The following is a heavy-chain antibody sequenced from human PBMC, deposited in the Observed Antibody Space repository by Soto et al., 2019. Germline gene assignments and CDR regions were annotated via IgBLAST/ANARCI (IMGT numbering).Heavy chain of an antibody. J-gene: IGHJ4*02. CDR2: IIPILGIA. CDR3: ARASGDGYNFDY. V-gene: IGHV1-69*02. Sequence: QVQLVQSGAEVKKPGSSVKVSCKASGGTFSSYTISWVRQAPGQGLEWMGRIIPILGIANYAQKFQGRVTITAEKSTSTGYMELSSLRSEDTAVYYCARASGDGYNFDYWGQGTLVTVSS. D-gene: IGHD5-12*01. CDR1: GGTFSSYT.